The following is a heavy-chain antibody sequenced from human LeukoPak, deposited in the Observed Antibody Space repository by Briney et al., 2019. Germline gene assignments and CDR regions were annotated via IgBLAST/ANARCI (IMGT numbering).Heavy chain of an antibody. J-gene: IGHJ4*02. D-gene: IGHD6-13*01. CDR2: IYHSGST. V-gene: IGHV4-30-2*01. Sequence: SETLSLTCAVSGGSISSDGYSWSWIRQPPGKGLEWIGYIYHSGSTYYNPSLKSRVTISVDRSKNQFSLKLTSVTAADTAVYYCARTPLYSSSCDYWGQGTLVTVSS. CDR3: ARTPLYSSSCDY. CDR1: GGSISSDGYS.